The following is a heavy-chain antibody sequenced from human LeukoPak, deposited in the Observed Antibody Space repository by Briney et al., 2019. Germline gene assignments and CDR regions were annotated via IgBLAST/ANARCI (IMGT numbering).Heavy chain of an antibody. D-gene: IGHD3-22*01. CDR1: GFTFSSYG. V-gene: IGHV3-23*01. CDR2: ISGSGGST. Sequence: GGSLRLSCAASGFTFSSYGMSWVRQAPGKGLEWVSAISGSGGSTYYADSVKGRFTISRDNSKNTLYLQMNSLKTEDTAVYYCTPDYYDSSGYHYFDYWGQGTLVTVSS. J-gene: IGHJ4*02. CDR3: TPDYYDSSGYHYFDY.